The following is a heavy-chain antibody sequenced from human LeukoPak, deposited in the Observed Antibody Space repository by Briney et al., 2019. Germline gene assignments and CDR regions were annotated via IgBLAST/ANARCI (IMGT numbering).Heavy chain of an antibody. CDR2: ISAYNGNT. J-gene: IGHJ4*02. V-gene: IGHV1-18*01. Sequence: ASVKVSCKPSGYTFNNYGITWVRQAPGQGLEWMGWISAYNGNTNYAQKLQGRVTMTTDTSTSTAYMELRSLRSDDTAVYYCARAKEVSGTTFDYWGQGTLVTVSS. CDR3: ARAKEVSGTTFDY. D-gene: IGHD1-1*01. CDR1: GYTFNNYG.